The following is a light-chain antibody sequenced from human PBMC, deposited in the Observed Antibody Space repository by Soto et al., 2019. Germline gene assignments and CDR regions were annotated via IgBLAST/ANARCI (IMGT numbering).Light chain of an antibody. Sequence: QSVLTQPPSASGTPGQRVTISCSGSSSNIGSNTVNWYQQLPRTAPKLLIYSNNHRPSGVPDRFSGSKSGTSASLAISGLQAEDEADYYCAAWDDSLNALFGGGTKLTVL. CDR3: AAWDDSLNAL. V-gene: IGLV1-44*01. CDR2: SNN. J-gene: IGLJ2*01. CDR1: SSNIGSNT.